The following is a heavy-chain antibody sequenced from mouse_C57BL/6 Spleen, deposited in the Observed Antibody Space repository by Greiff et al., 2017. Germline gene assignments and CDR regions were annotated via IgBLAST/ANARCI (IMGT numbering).Heavy chain of an antibody. CDR3: VRDPSYYDYEDAMDY. D-gene: IGHD2-4*01. CDR1: GFTFNTYA. Sequence: EVQGVESGGGLVQPKGSLKLSCAASGFTFNTYAMHWVRQAPGKGLEWVARIRSKSSNYATYYADSVKDRFTISRDDSQSMLYLQMNNLKTEDTAMYYCVRDPSYYDYEDAMDYWGQGTSVTVSS. CDR2: IRSKSSNYAT. J-gene: IGHJ4*01. V-gene: IGHV10-3*01.